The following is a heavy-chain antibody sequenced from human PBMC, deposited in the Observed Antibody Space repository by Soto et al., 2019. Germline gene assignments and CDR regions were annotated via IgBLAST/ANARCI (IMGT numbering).Heavy chain of an antibody. V-gene: IGHV1-69*13. Sequence: SVKVSCKASGGTFSSHAISWVRQAPGQGLEWMGGIIPIFGTANYAQKFQGRVTITADESTSTAYMELSSLRSEDTAVYYCARDRESEGIQLWLFDYWGQGTLVTVSS. CDR1: GGTFSSHA. J-gene: IGHJ4*02. CDR2: IIPIFGTA. CDR3: ARDRESEGIQLWLFDY. D-gene: IGHD5-18*01.